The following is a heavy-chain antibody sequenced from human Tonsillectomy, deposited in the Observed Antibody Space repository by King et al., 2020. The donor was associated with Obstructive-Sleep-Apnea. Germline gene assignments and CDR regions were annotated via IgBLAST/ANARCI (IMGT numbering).Heavy chain of an antibody. Sequence: VQLQQWGAGLLKPSETLSLTCSVYGGSFSGYYCSWIRQPPGKGLEWIGEINQSGSTNYNPSLKSRVTISVDTSKNQFSLKLSSVTAADTAVYYCARGPAFLTGLSSCAFDIWGQGTMVTVSS. CDR1: GGSFSGYY. V-gene: IGHV4-34*01. J-gene: IGHJ3*02. CDR3: ARGPAFLTGLSSCAFDI. CDR2: INQSGST. D-gene: IGHD3-9*01.